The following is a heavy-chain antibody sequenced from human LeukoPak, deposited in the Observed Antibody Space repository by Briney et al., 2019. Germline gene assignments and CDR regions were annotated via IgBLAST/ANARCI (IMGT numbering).Heavy chain of an antibody. V-gene: IGHV3-23*01. CDR1: GFTFSNYA. J-gene: IGHJ4*02. Sequence: GGSLRLSCAASGFTFSNYAMNWVRQAPGKGLEWVSTISGSGGSTYYADSVKGRFTISRDNSKNTLYLQMNSLRAEDTAIYYCAKGGRVGATKDYFDCWGQGTLVTVSS. D-gene: IGHD1-26*01. CDR2: ISGSGGST. CDR3: AKGGRVGATKDYFDC.